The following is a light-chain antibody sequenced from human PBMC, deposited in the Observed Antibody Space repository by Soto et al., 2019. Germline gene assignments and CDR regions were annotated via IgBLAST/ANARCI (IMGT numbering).Light chain of an antibody. CDR3: QQLNSYPRVT. CDR2: AAS. J-gene: IGKJ4*01. CDR1: QGISSY. Sequence: DIQLTQSPSFLSASVGDRVTITCRASQGISSYLAWYQQKPGKAPKLLIYAASTLQSGVPSRSSGSGSGTEFTLTISSLQPEDFATYYCQQLNSYPRVTFGGGTKVEIK. V-gene: IGKV1-9*01.